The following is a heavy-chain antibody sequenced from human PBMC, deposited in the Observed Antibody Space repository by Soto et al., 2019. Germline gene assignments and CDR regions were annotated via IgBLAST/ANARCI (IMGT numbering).Heavy chain of an antibody. CDR1: GGTFSTYA. D-gene: IGHD2-15*01. J-gene: IGHJ6*02. CDR3: ARSQGGSSSLDIYYYCYYGMDV. V-gene: IGHV1-69*01. CDR2: VIPIFGTP. Sequence: QVQLVQSGAEVKKPGSSVKVSCKAPGGTFSTYAISWVRQAPGQGLEWMGGVIPIFGTPKYAPKFQGRVTITADESTSTGYMELRSLRSEDTAVYYCARSQGGSSSLDIYYYCYYGMDVWGQGTTVTVSS.